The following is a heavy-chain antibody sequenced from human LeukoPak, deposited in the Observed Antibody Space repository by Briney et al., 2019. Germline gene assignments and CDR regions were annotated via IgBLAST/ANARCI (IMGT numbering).Heavy chain of an antibody. CDR3: ARDQAEYSYAAWAFDI. D-gene: IGHD5-18*01. V-gene: IGHV1-69*05. CDR2: IIPIFGST. Sequence: SVKVSCKASEGTLNTYAISWVRQAPGQGLEWMGGIIPIFGSTYYPQNFQGRVTITTDESTTTAYMELSSLRSEDTAVYYCARDQAEYSYAAWAFDIWGQGTMVTVSS. J-gene: IGHJ3*02. CDR1: EGTLNTYA.